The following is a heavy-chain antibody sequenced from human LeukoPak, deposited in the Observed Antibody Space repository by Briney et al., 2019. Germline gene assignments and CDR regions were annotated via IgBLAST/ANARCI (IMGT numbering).Heavy chain of an antibody. CDR2: ISSSSSYI. J-gene: IGHJ6*03. CDR1: GFTFSSYS. CDR3: ARDPSYAVYYGSGSTYYYYMDV. Sequence: PGGSLRLSCAASGFTFSSYSMNWVRQAPGKGLEWVSSISSSSSYIYYADSVKGRFTISRDNAKNSLYLQMNSLRAEDTAVYYCARDPSYAVYYGSGSTYYYYMDVWGKGTTVTVSS. D-gene: IGHD3-10*01. V-gene: IGHV3-21*01.